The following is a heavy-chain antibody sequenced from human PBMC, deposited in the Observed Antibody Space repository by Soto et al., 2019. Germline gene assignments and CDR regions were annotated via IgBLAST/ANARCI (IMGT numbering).Heavy chain of an antibody. CDR3: ARLELRNQYYFDY. V-gene: IGHV4-59*08. Sequence: SETLSLTCTVSGGSISSYYWSWIRQPPGKGLEWIGYIYYSGSTNYNPSLKSRVTISVDTSKNQFSLKLSSVTAADTAVYYCARLELRNQYYFDYWGQGTLVTVSS. CDR2: IYYSGST. CDR1: GGSISSYY. D-gene: IGHD1-26*01. J-gene: IGHJ4*02.